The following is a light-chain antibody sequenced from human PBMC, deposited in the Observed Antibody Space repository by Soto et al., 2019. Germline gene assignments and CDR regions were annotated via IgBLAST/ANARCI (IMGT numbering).Light chain of an antibody. Sequence: DIQMTQSPSSLSASVGDRVTITCQASQDITDYLNWYQQKPGKAPRLLIYDASNLETGVPPRFSGSGSGTDFTFTISSLQPEDIATYYCQQYEALVLSFGEGTKVEIK. CDR2: DAS. V-gene: IGKV1-33*01. J-gene: IGKJ4*01. CDR1: QDITDY. CDR3: QQYEALVLS.